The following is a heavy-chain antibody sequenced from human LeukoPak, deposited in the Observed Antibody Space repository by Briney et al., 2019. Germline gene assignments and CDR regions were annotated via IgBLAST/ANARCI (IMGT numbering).Heavy chain of an antibody. CDR2: IRYDGSNK. Sequence: GRSLRLSCAASGFTFSSYGMHWVRQAPGKGLEWVAVIRYDGSNKYYADSVKGRFTISRDNSKNTLYLQMNSLRAEDTAVYYCARGYNYYDSSGYQLLVGYYFDYWGQGTLVTVSS. CDR1: GFTFSSYG. V-gene: IGHV3-33*01. J-gene: IGHJ4*02. D-gene: IGHD3-22*01. CDR3: ARGYNYYDSSGYQLLVGYYFDY.